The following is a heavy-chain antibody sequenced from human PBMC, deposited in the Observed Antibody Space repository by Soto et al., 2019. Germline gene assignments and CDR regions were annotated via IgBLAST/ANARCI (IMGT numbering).Heavy chain of an antibody. J-gene: IGHJ3*02. CDR3: ARVARETATTVVDDFDI. CDR1: GGSVNRGNYY. Sequence: QVQLQPWGAGLLKPSETLSLTCAVFGGSVNRGNYYWSWIRQPPGKGLEWIGEMSHSGGTHFNPSLKSRVNISVDTSKNQFSLKMSSVTAAETALYYCARVARETATTVVDDFDIWGPGTMVTVSS. CDR2: MSHSGGT. D-gene: IGHD2-21*02. V-gene: IGHV4-34*01.